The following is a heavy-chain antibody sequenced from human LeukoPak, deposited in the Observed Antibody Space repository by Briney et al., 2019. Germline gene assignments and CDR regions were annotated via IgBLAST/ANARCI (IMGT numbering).Heavy chain of an antibody. V-gene: IGHV3-23*01. J-gene: IGHJ4*02. CDR2: ISGSGGST. Sequence: LPGGSLRLSCAASGFTFSSYAINWVRQAPGKGLEWVSGISGSGGSTFYADSVKGRFTISRDNSKNTVSLQMKNVRAEDTAVYYCAKGGRFGGNSYFDYWGQGTLVTVSS. CDR1: GFTFSSYA. CDR3: AKGGRFGGNSYFDY. D-gene: IGHD4-23*01.